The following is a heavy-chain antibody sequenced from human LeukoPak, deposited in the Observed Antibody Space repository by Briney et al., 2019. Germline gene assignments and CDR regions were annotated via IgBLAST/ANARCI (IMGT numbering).Heavy chain of an antibody. Sequence: PGGSLRLSCAASGFTFSSYEMIWVRQAPGKGLEWVSYISSSGNTIYYADSVKGRFTISRDNSKNTLYLQMISLRAEDTAVYYCAKHGSGRYFDYWGQGTLVTVSS. CDR2: ISSSGNTI. CDR3: AKHGSGRYFDY. D-gene: IGHD6-19*01. V-gene: IGHV3-48*03. CDR1: GFTFSSYE. J-gene: IGHJ4*02.